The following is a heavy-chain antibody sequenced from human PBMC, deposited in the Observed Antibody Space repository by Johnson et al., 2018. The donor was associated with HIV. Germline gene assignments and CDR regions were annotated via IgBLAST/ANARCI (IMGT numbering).Heavy chain of an antibody. Sequence: QVQLVESGGGLVKPGGSLRLSCAASGFTFSDYYMSWIRQAPGKGLEWVAFIRYDGSNKYYADSVQGRFTLSRDNSKNTLYLQMNSLRAEDTAVYYCAKGRWEATTYDDAFDIWGQGTMVTVSS. CDR2: IRYDGSNK. CDR3: AKGRWEATTYDDAFDI. CDR1: GFTFSDYY. D-gene: IGHD1-26*01. V-gene: IGHV3-30*02. J-gene: IGHJ3*02.